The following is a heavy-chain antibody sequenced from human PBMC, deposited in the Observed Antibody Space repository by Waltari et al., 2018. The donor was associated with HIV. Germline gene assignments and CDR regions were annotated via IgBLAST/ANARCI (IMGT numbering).Heavy chain of an antibody. CDR3: ARVLKIGFTGYFDL. CDR2: MNPNNDNT. D-gene: IGHD3-16*01. Sequence: QVQLVQSGAEVKKPGASVKVSCKASGYSFTSYDINWVRQATGQGLEWMGWMNPNNDNTHYAQSFQGRVTMTRNTSISTAYMELSGLRSEDTAVYYCARVLKIGFTGYFDLWGRGTLVTVSS. CDR1: GYSFTSYD. V-gene: IGHV1-8*02. J-gene: IGHJ2*01.